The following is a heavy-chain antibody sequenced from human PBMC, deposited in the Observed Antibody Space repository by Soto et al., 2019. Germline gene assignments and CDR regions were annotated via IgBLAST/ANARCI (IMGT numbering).Heavy chain of an antibody. Sequence: PSETLSLTCTVSGGSISSGGYYWSGIRQHPGKGLEWIGYIYYSGSTYYNPSLKSRVTISVDTSKNQFSLKLSSVTAADTAVYYCAREGVYGSGSYYHNWFDPWGQGTLVTVSS. CDR1: GGSISSGGYY. D-gene: IGHD3-10*01. J-gene: IGHJ5*02. CDR2: IYYSGST. CDR3: AREGVYGSGSYYHNWFDP. V-gene: IGHV4-31*03.